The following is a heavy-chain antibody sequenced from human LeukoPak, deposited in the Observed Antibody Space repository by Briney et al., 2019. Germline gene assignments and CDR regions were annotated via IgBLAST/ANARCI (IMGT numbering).Heavy chain of an antibody. CDR2: FHNSGTS. CDR1: DDSISDYY. J-gene: IGHJ4*02. V-gene: IGHV4-59*01. Sequence: SETLSLTCTASDDSISDYYRGWIRQPPGKGLEWIGYFHNSGTSTYNPSLKSRVTISADTSKNQFSLKLNSLTTADTAVYYCTRGAGWLIDYWGQGILVTVSS. CDR3: TRGAGWLIDY. D-gene: IGHD3-16*01.